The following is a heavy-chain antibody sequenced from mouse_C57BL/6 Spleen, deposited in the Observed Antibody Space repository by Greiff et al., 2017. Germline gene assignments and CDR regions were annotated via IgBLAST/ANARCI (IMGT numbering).Heavy chain of an antibody. Sequence: EVQRVESVAELVRPGASVKLSCTASGFNIKNTYMHWVKQRPEQGLEWIGRIDPANGNTKYAPKFQGKATITADTSSNPAYLQLSSLTSEDTAIYYCARNDPAVVWDGHAMDYWGQGTSVTVSS. CDR1: GFNIKNTY. D-gene: IGHD1-1*01. CDR3: ARNDPAVVWDGHAMDY. V-gene: IGHV14-3*01. J-gene: IGHJ4*01. CDR2: IDPANGNT.